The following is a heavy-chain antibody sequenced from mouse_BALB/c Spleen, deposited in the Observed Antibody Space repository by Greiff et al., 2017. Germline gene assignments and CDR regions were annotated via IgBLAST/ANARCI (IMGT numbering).Heavy chain of an antibody. Sequence: VQVVESGPGLVQPSQSLSITCTVSGFSLTSYGVHWVRQSPGKGLEWLGVIWSGGSTDYNAAFISRLSISKDNSKSQVFFKMNSLQANDTAIYYCARKGYGNWFAYWGQGTLVTVSA. J-gene: IGHJ3*01. CDR2: IWSGGST. CDR1: GFSLTSYG. V-gene: IGHV2-2*02. D-gene: IGHD2-10*02. CDR3: ARKGYGNWFAY.